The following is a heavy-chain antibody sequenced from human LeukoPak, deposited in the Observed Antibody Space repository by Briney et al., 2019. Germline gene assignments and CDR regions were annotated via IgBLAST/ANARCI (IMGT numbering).Heavy chain of an antibody. J-gene: IGHJ4*02. CDR2: INHSGST. V-gene: IGHV4-34*01. CDR1: GGYFSDYY. CDR3: ARQRGPPKTGYFDY. Sequence: PSETLSLTCAVFGGYFSDYYWTWIRQPPGRGLGWIGEINHSGSTHYNPSLKSRLTISVDMSKSQFSLKLTSVTAADTALYYCARQRGPPKTGYFDYWGQGTLATVSS.